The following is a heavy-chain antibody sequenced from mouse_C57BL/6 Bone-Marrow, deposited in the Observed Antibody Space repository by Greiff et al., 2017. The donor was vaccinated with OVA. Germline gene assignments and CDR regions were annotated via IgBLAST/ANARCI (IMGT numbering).Heavy chain of an antibody. V-gene: IGHV1-55*01. CDR2: IYPGSGST. CDR1: GYTFTSYW. Sequence: QVQLKQPGAELVKPGASVKMSCKASGYTFTSYWITWVKQRPGQGLEWIGDIYPGSGSTNYNEKFKSKATLTVDTSSSTAYMQLSSLTSEDAAVYYCARRYYGSSFAYWGQGTLVTVSA. J-gene: IGHJ3*01. CDR3: ARRYYGSSFAY. D-gene: IGHD1-1*01.